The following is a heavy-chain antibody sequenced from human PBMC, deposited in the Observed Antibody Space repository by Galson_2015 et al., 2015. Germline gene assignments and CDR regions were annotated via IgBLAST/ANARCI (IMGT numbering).Heavy chain of an antibody. D-gene: IGHD1-26*01. CDR1: GGTFSSYA. V-gene: IGHV1-69*04. CDR2: IIPILGIA. CDR3: AKGRSSPPGGGSDP. Sequence: SVKVACKASGGTFSSYAISWVRQAPGQGLEWMGRIIPILGIANYAQKFQGRVTITADKSTSTAYMELSSLRSEDTAVYYCAKGRSSPPGGGSDPWGQGTLVTVSS. J-gene: IGHJ5*02.